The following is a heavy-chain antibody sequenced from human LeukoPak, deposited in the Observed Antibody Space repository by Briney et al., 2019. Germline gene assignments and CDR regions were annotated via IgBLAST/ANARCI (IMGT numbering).Heavy chain of an antibody. CDR2: ISWNSGSI. V-gene: IGHV3-9*01. Sequence: GGSLRLSCAASGFTFDDYAMHWVRQARGKGLEGVSGISWNSGSIDYADSVKGRFTISRDNAKNSLYLQMNSLRAEDTALYYCAKDAQGEQLVPFDPWGQGTLVTVSS. CDR3: AKDAQGEQLVPFDP. CDR1: GFTFDDYA. D-gene: IGHD6-6*01. J-gene: IGHJ5*02.